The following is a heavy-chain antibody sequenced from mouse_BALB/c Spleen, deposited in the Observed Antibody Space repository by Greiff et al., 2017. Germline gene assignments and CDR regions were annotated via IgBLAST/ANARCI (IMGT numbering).Heavy chain of an antibody. Sequence: VQLQQPGAELVKPGAPVKLSCKASGYTFTSYWMNWVKQRPGRGLEWIGRIDPSDSETHYNQKFKDKATLTVDKSSSTAYIQLSSLTSEDSAVYYCARGRDYAPWFAYWGQGTLVTVSA. CDR1: GYTFTSYW. J-gene: IGHJ3*01. CDR3: ARGRDYAPWFAY. V-gene: IGHV1-69*02. D-gene: IGHD2-4*01. CDR2: IDPSDSET.